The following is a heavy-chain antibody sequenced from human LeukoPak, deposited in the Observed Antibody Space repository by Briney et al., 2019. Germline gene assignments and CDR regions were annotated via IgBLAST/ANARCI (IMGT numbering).Heavy chain of an antibody. V-gene: IGHV3-30*04. CDR2: ISYGVSHA. J-gene: IGHJ6*03. D-gene: IGHD3-16*01. CDR1: GFSFSSYA. CDR3: ARDALWLIYYMDV. Sequence: GGSERLSCAASGFSFSSYAFYWVRQAPGKGLEWVATISYGVSHAYYADSVKGRFTISRDGSKNTLYLQMNNLRAEDTAVYYCARDALWLIYYMDVWGKGTTVTVSS.